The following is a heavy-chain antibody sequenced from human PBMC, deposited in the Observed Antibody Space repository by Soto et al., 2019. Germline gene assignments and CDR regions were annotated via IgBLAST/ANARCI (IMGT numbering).Heavy chain of an antibody. CDR1: GFIFSTYW. V-gene: IGHV3-74*01. D-gene: IGHD2-15*01. J-gene: IGHJ5*02. CDR3: AGAPTWSHGGDWFDP. CDR2: INSDGSRT. Sequence: EVQLVESGGGLVQPGGSLRLSCAAPGFIFSTYWIHWVRQPPGKGLVWVSRINSDGSRTGYADSVKGRFTISRDNTRNTLYLQMNSLSAEDTAVYYCAGAPTWSHGGDWFDPWGQGTLVTVSS.